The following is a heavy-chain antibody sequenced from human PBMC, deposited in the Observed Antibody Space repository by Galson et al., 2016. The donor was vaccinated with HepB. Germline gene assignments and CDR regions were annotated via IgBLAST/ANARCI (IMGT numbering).Heavy chain of an antibody. D-gene: IGHD2-21*02. CDR1: GFSFRSHG. CDR2: IWYDGSNK. J-gene: IGHJ3*01. CDR3: ARWGDNKVFDV. V-gene: IGHV3-33*01. Sequence: SLRLSCAASGFSFRSHGMHWVRQAPGKGLEWVAVIWYDGSNKYYADSVKGRFTISRDNSRNTAYLQMNTLRAEDTAIYYCARWGDNKVFDVWGQGTVVTVSS.